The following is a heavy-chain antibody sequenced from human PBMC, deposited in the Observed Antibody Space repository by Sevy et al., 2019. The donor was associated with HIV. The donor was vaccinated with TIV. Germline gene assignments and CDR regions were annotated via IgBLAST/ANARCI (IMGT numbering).Heavy chain of an antibody. CDR2: ISYDGSKR. Sequence: GGSLRLSCAASGFTFSIYATHWVRQAPGKGLEWVAVISYDGSKRYYVDSVKGRFTISRDNSKDTLSLQMNSLRPEDTAVYYCARDLPSAVTDPFYYYGMDVWGQGTTVTVSS. V-gene: IGHV3-30*04. CDR1: GFTFSIYA. D-gene: IGHD2-21*02. J-gene: IGHJ6*02. CDR3: ARDLPSAVTDPFYYYGMDV.